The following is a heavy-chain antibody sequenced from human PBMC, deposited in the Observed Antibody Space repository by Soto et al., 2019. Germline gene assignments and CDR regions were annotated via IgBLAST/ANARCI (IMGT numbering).Heavy chain of an antibody. D-gene: IGHD6-19*01. J-gene: IGHJ2*01. CDR3: ARVTIAVAGTAGYFDL. V-gene: IGHV3-30-3*01. CDR2: ISYDGSNK. CDR1: GFTFSSYA. Sequence: QVQLVESGGGVVQPGRSLRLSCAASGFTFSSYAMHWVRQAPGKGLEWVAVISYDGSNKYYADSVKGRFTISRDNSKNTLYLQRNSLRAEDTALYYCARVTIAVAGTAGYFDLWGRGTLVTVSS.